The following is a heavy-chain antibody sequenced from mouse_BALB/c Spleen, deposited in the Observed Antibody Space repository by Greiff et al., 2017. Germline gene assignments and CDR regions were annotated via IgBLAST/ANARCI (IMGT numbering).Heavy chain of an antibody. CDR3: ARKGIITTVVDY. Sequence: QVQLKESGAELVRPGTSVKISCKASGYTFTNYWLGWVKQRPGHGLEWIGDIYPGGGYTNYNEKFKGKATLTADTSSSTAYMQLSSLTSEDSAVYFCARKGIITTVVDYWGQGTTLTVSS. D-gene: IGHD1-1*01. CDR1: GYTFTNYW. V-gene: IGHV1-63*02. CDR2: IYPGGGYT. J-gene: IGHJ2*01.